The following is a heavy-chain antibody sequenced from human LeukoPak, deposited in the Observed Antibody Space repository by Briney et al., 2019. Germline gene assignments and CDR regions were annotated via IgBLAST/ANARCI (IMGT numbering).Heavy chain of an antibody. CDR2: ISWNSGSI. D-gene: IGHD3-3*01. CDR1: GFTFSSYA. V-gene: IGHV3-9*01. Sequence: GGSLRLSCAASGFTFSSYAMHWVRQAPGEGLEWVSGISWNSGSIGYADSVKGRFTISRDNAKNSLYLQMNSLRAEDTALYYCAKGATYDFWSGPSYWGQGTLVTVSS. CDR3: AKGATYDFWSGPSY. J-gene: IGHJ4*02.